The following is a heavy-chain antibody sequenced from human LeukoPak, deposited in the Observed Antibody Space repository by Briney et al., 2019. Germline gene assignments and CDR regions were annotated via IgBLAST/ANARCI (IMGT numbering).Heavy chain of an antibody. Sequence: KPSETLFLTCTGSGGSISNTAYYWGWIRQPPGKGLEWIGSLSYSGSPYYNASLKSRVSISGDMSKNQFSLKLSSVTAADTAVYYCARRRLNWGAFDIWGQGTMVTVSS. J-gene: IGHJ3*02. CDR3: ARRRLNWGAFDI. V-gene: IGHV4-39*01. D-gene: IGHD7-27*01. CDR1: GGSISNTAYY. CDR2: LSYSGSP.